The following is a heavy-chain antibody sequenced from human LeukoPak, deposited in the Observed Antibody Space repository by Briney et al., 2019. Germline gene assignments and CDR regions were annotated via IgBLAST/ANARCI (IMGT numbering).Heavy chain of an antibody. CDR3: AREGTAAAGTNYYYYYYMDV. D-gene: IGHD6-13*01. Sequence: GGSLRLSCAASGFTFSSYWMSWVRQAPGKGLEWVANIKQDGSEKYYVDSVKGRFTISRDNAKNSLYLQMNSLRAEDTAVYYCAREGTAAAGTNYYYYYYMDVWGKGTTVTISS. CDR1: GFTFSSYW. CDR2: IKQDGSEK. J-gene: IGHJ6*03. V-gene: IGHV3-7*01.